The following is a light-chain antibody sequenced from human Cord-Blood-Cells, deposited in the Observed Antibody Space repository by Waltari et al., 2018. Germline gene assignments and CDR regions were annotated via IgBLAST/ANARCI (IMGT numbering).Light chain of an antibody. CDR1: QSVSCSY. Sequence: EIVLTPSPGTLSLSPGERATLTCRASQSVSCSYLAWYQQKPGQAPRLLIYGASSRATGIPDRFSGSGSGTDFTLTISRLEPEDFAVYYCQQYGSSPLTFGGGTKVEIK. CDR3: QQYGSSPLT. J-gene: IGKJ4*01. V-gene: IGKV3-20*01. CDR2: GAS.